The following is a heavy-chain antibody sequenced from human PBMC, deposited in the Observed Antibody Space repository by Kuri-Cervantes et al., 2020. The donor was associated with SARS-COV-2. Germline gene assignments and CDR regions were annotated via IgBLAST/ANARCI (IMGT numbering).Heavy chain of an antibody. CDR3: STQLETFDI. J-gene: IGHJ3*02. CDR1: GFTFSRYW. V-gene: IGHV3-74*01. Sequence: GEALKISCAASGFTFSRYWMHWVRQALGKGLVWVSRINSDGSSTSYAESVKVRFNISRDNAKNTLYLQMNSLRAEDTAVYYCSTQLETFDIWGQGTMVTVSS. D-gene: IGHD6-13*01. CDR2: INSDGSST.